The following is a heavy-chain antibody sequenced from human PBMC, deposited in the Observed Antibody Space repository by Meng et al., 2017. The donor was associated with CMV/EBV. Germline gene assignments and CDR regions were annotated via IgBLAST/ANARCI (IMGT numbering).Heavy chain of an antibody. V-gene: IGHV4-39*02. CDR2: IYYSGTT. J-gene: IGHJ4*02. CDR3: ARLFLRLGRSPNFFDY. D-gene: IGHD6-19*01. Sequence: GSLRLSCTVSGGSISSSSYYWGWIRQPPGKGLEWIGTIYYSGTTYYNPSLKSRVTMSVDTSNNHFSLKLTSVTAADTAVYYCARLFLRLGRSPNFFDYWGQGTLVTVS. CDR1: GGSISSSSYY.